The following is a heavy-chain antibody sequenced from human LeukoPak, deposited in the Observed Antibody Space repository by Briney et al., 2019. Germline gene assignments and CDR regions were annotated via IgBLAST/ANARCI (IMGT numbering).Heavy chain of an antibody. J-gene: IGHJ5*02. D-gene: IGHD2-2*01. CDR3: ARDIVAPRRYCSSTSCTVWFDP. CDR2: TSAYNGNT. Sequence: ASVKVSCKASGYTFTSYGISWVRQAPGQGLEWMGWTSAYNGNTNYAQKLQGRVTMTTDTSTSTAYMELRSLRSDDTAVYYCARDIVAPRRYCSSTSCTVWFDPWGQGTLVTVSS. CDR1: GYTFTSYG. V-gene: IGHV1-18*01.